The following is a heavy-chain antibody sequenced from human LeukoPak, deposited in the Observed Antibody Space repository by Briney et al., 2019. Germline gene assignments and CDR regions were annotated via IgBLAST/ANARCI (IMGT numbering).Heavy chain of an antibody. Sequence: APVKVSCKASGYSFTTYYMHWVRQAPGQGLEWMGIINPSGGGTNYAQKFQDRVTMTRDTSTSTVYMDLSSLRSEDTAAYYCARVKPSSSGHDYWGQGTLLTVSS. J-gene: IGHJ4*02. CDR1: GYSFTTYY. D-gene: IGHD6-19*01. CDR3: ARVKPSSSGHDY. CDR2: INPSGGGT. V-gene: IGHV1-46*03.